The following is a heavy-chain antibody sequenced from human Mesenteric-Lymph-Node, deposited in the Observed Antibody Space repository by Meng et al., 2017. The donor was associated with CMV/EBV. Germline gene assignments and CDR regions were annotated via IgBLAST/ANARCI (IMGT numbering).Heavy chain of an antibody. Sequence: SETLSLTCTVSGGSISSYYWSWIRQPPGKGLEWIGYIYYSGSTNYNPSLKSRVTISVDTSKNQFSLKLSSVTAADTAVYYCAREGSGNHDAFDIWGQGTMVTVSS. CDR1: GGSISSYY. CDR3: AREGSGNHDAFDI. V-gene: IGHV4-59*12. J-gene: IGHJ3*02. CDR2: IYYSGST. D-gene: IGHD1-14*01.